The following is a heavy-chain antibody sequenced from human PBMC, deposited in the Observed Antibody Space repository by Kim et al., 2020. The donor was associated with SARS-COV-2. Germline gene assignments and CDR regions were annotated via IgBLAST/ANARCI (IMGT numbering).Heavy chain of an antibody. CDR3: SRDGSNWPFDY. V-gene: IGHV4-4*07. D-gene: IGHD2-8*01. CDR1: GGSISTYY. Sequence: SETLSLTCTVSGGSISTYYWNWIRQPAGKKVEWIGRIYTSGSTNYNPSLKSRVTMSLDTSKKQFSLKLSSVTAADKAVYYCSRDGSNWPFDYWGQGTLVT. J-gene: IGHJ4*02. CDR2: IYTSGST.